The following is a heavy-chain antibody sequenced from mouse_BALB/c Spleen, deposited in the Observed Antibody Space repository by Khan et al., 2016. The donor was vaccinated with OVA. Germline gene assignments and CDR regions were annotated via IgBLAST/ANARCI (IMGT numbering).Heavy chain of an antibody. CDR3: ARPPYFSYAMDN. D-gene: IGHD2-10*01. CDR1: RPLFPTFA. Sequence: PCPASRPLFPTFALTPVTPAPGQGLKWMGSITTYTGEPTYADDFNGRFAFSLETSASTAYLQINNLKNEDTATYFCARPPYFSYAMDNWGQGTSVTVSS. J-gene: IGHJ4*01. V-gene: IGHV9-3-1*01. CDR2: ITTYTGEP.